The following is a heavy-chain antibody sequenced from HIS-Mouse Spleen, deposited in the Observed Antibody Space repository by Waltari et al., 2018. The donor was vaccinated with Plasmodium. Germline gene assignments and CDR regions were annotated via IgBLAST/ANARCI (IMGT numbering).Heavy chain of an antibody. CDR2: ISYDGSNK. V-gene: IGHV3-30*18. J-gene: IGHJ4*02. CDR3: AKDRRSSSWYVDY. D-gene: IGHD6-13*01. CDR1: GLPFSRYG. Sequence: QVQLVESGGGVVQPGRSLRLSCAASGLPFSRYGLPWVRRGPGKGVEWVAVISYDGSNKYYADSVKGRFTISRDNSKNTLYLQMNSLRAEDTAVYYCAKDRRSSSWYVDYWGQGTLVTVSS.